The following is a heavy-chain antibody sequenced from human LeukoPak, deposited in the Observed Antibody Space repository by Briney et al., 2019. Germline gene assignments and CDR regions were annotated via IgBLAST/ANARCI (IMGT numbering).Heavy chain of an antibody. CDR2: IYYSGST. CDR3: AREGVSRAFDI. V-gene: IGHV4-59*12. CDR1: GGSISSYY. Sequence: SETLSLTCTVSGGSISSYYWSWIRQPPGKGLEWIGYIYYSGSTNYNPSLKSRVTISEDTSKNQFSLKLSSVTAADTAVYYCAREGVSRAFDIWGQGTMVTVSS. J-gene: IGHJ3*02. D-gene: IGHD6-13*01.